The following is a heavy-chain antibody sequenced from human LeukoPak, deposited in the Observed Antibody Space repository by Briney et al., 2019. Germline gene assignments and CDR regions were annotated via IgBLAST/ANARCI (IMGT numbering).Heavy chain of an antibody. CDR2: IYPGDSDT. V-gene: IGHV5-51*01. CDR1: GYIFTSYW. Sequence: GASLQISCQGSGYIFTSYWIGWVRQLPGKGLEWMGIIYPGDSDTRYSPSFQGQVTISADKSISTAYLQWSSLKASDTAMYYCARWLRGVLDYWGQGTLVTVSS. D-gene: IGHD5-12*01. CDR3: ARWLRGVLDY. J-gene: IGHJ4*02.